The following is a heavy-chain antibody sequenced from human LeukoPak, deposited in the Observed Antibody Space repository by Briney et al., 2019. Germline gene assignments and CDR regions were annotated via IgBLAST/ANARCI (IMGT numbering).Heavy chain of an antibody. D-gene: IGHD4-11*01. V-gene: IGHV3-21*01. CDR3: AREGYSNYAYFDY. CDR2: ISSSSSYI. J-gene: IGHJ4*02. Sequence: GGSLRLSCAASGFTFSSYSMNWVRQAPGKGLEWVSSISSSSSYIYYADSVKGRFTISRDNAKNSLYLQMNSLRAEDTAVYYCAREGYSNYAYFDYWGQGTLVTVSS. CDR1: GFTFSSYS.